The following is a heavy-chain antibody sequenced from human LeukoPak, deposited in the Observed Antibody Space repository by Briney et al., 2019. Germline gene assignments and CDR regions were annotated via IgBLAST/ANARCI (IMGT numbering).Heavy chain of an antibody. CDR1: GFTFRKFA. V-gene: IGHV3-23*01. D-gene: IGHD3-16*01. J-gene: IGHJ6*02. CDR2: ISASGDST. Sequence: GGSLRLSCAASGFTFRKFAMSWVRQAPGKGLEWVSGISASGDSTYYADSVKGRITISRDNSKNTLYLQMDSLRAEDTAVYYCAKNGGPHGMDVWGQGTTVTVSS. CDR3: AKNGGPHGMDV.